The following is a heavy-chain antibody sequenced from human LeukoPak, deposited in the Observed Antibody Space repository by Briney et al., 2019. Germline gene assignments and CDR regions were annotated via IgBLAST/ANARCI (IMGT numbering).Heavy chain of an antibody. V-gene: IGHV4-34*01. CDR1: GGSFSDYY. J-gene: IGHJ4*02. CDR3: ARDGGSAIPFDY. Sequence: KPSETLSLTCAVYGGSFSDYYWSWIRQPPGRGLEWIGEINHNGSTNYNPSLKSRVTISVDTSLNQFSLNVNSMTAADTAVYYCARDGGSAIPFDYWGQGTLVTVSS. CDR2: INHNGST.